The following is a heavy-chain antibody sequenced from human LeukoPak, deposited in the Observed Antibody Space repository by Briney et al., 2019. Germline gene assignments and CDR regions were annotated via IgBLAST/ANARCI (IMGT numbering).Heavy chain of an antibody. CDR2: IYYSGST. D-gene: IGHD5-18*01. CDR3: ASRSLFDTAMVKGNQYNWFDP. J-gene: IGHJ5*02. V-gene: IGHV4-39*07. CDR1: GGSISSSSYY. Sequence: SETLSLTCTVSGGSISSSSYYWGWIRQPPGKGLEWIGSIYYSGSTYYNPSLKSRVTMSVDTSKNQFSLKLSSVTAADTAVYYCASRSLFDTAMVKGNQYNWFDPWGQGTLVTVSS.